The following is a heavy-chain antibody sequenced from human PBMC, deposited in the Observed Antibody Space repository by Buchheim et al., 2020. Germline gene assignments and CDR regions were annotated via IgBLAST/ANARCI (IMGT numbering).Heavy chain of an antibody. CDR1: GYTFTSYD. CDR3: ARGLKRRTVVAAILVGLYSESYYWYFDL. V-gene: IGHV1-8*01. CDR2: MNPNSGNT. Sequence: QVQLVQSGAEVKKPGASVKVSCKASGYTFTSYDINWVRQATGQGLEWMGWMNPNSGNTGYAQKFQGRVTMTRNTSISTAYMELSSLRSEDTAVYYCARGLKRRTVVAAILVGLYSESYYWYFDLWGRGTL. J-gene: IGHJ2*01. D-gene: IGHD2-15*01.